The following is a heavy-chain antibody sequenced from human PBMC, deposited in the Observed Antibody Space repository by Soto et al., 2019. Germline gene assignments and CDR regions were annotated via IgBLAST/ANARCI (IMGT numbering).Heavy chain of an antibody. D-gene: IGHD2-15*01. J-gene: IGHJ4*02. Sequence: QLQLQESGPGLVKPSETLSLTCTVSGGSISSSSYYWGWIRQPPGKGLEWIGSISYSGSTYYNPSLKSRVTISVDMSKNQFSLKLSSVPAADTAVYYCASRTLCCSGGNCPWDYWGQGTLVTVSS. CDR3: ASRTLCCSGGNCPWDY. CDR1: GGSISSSSYY. V-gene: IGHV4-39*01. CDR2: ISYSGST.